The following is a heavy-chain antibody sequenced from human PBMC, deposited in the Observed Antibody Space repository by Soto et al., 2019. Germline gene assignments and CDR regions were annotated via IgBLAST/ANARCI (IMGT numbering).Heavy chain of an antibody. Sequence: PSETLSLTCTVSGGSISSYYWSWIRQPPGKGLEWIGYIYYSGSTNYNPSLKSRVTISVDTSKNQFSLKLSSVTAADTAVYYCARLSSGREPYYYYYYMDVWGKGTTVTVSS. CDR3: ARLSSGREPYYYYYYMDV. CDR1: GGSISSYY. CDR2: IYYSGST. J-gene: IGHJ6*03. D-gene: IGHD6-19*01. V-gene: IGHV4-59*01.